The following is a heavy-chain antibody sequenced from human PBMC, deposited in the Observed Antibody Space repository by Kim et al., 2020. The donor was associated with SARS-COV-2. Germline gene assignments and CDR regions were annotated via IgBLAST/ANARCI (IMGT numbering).Heavy chain of an antibody. D-gene: IGHD3-16*01. J-gene: IGHJ4*02. Sequence: ADSEKGRFTSPRDNPKNPLYLQMNSLRAEDTAVYYCETEIITFGGIISEDYWGQGTLVTVSS. CDR3: ETEIITFGGIISEDY. V-gene: IGHV3-30*07.